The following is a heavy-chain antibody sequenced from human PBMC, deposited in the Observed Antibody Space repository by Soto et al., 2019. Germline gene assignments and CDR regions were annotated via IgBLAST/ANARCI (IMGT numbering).Heavy chain of an antibody. J-gene: IGHJ4*02. D-gene: IGHD6-13*01. Sequence: PGGSLRLSCAASGFTFTDYYISWVRQAPGRGLEWLSYISRSGAYTNYADSVRGRFTISRDNAKNSLYLQMNSLRAEDTAVYYCMSAERGKPRVTVWGQGTLVTVS. CDR1: GFTFTDYY. CDR2: ISRSGAYT. CDR3: MSAERGKPRVTV. V-gene: IGHV3-11*06.